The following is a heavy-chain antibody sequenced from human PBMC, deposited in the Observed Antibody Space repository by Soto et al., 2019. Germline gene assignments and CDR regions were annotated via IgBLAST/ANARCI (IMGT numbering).Heavy chain of an antibody. Sequence: GSLRLSCAASGFTFSSYSMNWVRQAPGKGLEWVSYISSSSSTIYYADSVKGRFTISRDNAKNSLYLQMNSLRAEDTAVYYCARGADFWSGYTPLYYFDYWGQGTLVTVSS. CDR1: GFTFSSYS. CDR2: ISSSSSTI. V-gene: IGHV3-48*01. D-gene: IGHD3-3*01. CDR3: ARGADFWSGYTPLYYFDY. J-gene: IGHJ4*02.